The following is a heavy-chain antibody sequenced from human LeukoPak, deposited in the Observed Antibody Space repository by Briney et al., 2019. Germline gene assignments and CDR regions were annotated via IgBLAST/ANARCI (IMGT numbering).Heavy chain of an antibody. D-gene: IGHD6-19*01. J-gene: IGHJ4*02. CDR3: ATKVPGTSHFSH. CDR1: GFTFSSYA. CDR2: ISGSGGST. Sequence: PGGSLRLSCAPSGFTFSSYAMRWVRQAPGKGLEWVSAISGSGGSTYYADSVKGRFTISRDNSKNTLYLQMNSLRAEDTAVYYCATKVPGTSHFSHWGQGILVTVSS. V-gene: IGHV3-23*01.